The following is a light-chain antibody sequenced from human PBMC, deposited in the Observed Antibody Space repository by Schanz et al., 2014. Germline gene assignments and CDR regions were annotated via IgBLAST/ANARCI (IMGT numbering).Light chain of an antibody. CDR3: QEYRSVT. CDR1: QSISSW. J-gene: IGKJ1*01. V-gene: IGKV1-5*01. CDR2: DAS. Sequence: DIQMTQSPSTLSASVGDRVTFTCRARQSISSWLAWYQQKPGKAPKLLIYDASRLESGVPSSFSGGPYGTEFTLDISRMQREDFGTYYYQEYRSVTFGQGTKGQIK.